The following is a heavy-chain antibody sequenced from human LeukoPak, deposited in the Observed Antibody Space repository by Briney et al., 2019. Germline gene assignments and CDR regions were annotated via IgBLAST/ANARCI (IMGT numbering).Heavy chain of an antibody. CDR3: ARWAGTPPAYYYYYMDV. CDR1: GFTFSSYA. CDR2: ISGSGGST. V-gene: IGHV3-23*01. D-gene: IGHD1-7*01. J-gene: IGHJ6*03. Sequence: GGSLRLSCAASGFTFSSYAMSWVRQAPGKGLEWVSAISGSGGSTYYADSVKGRFTISRDNSKNTLYLQMNSLRAEDTAVYYCARWAGTPPAYYYYYMDVWGKGTTVTISS.